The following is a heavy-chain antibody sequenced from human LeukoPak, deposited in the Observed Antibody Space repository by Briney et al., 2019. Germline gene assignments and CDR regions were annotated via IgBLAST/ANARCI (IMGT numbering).Heavy chain of an antibody. CDR3: ASGRGYSSSSRRFDP. D-gene: IGHD6-6*01. CDR1: GGSISSGDYY. J-gene: IGHJ5*02. CDR2: IYYSGST. V-gene: IGHV4-30-4*08. Sequence: SQTLSLTCTVSGGSISSGDYYWSWIRQPPGKGLEWIGYIYYSGSTYYNPSLKSRVTISVDTSKNQFSLKLSSVTAADTAVYYCASGRGYSSSSRRFDPWGQETLVTVSS.